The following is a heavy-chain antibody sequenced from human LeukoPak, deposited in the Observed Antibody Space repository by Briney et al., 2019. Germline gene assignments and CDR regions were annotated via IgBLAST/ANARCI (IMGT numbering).Heavy chain of an antibody. CDR2: ISWDGGST. CDR1: GFTIDDYT. Sequence: GGSLRLSCAASGFTIDDYTMHWVRQAPGKGLEWVSLISWDGGSTYYADSVKGRFTISRDNSKNSLYLQMNSLRTEDTALYYCAKATRYSDYYMDVWGKGTTVTVSS. D-gene: IGHD2-15*01. CDR3: AKATRYSDYYMDV. J-gene: IGHJ6*03. V-gene: IGHV3-43*01.